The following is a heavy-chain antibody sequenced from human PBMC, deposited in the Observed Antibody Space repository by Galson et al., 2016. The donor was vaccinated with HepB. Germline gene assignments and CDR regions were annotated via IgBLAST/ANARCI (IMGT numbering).Heavy chain of an antibody. CDR3: ARAEGPDYYHASGNHLLDY. CDR2: FDAEDGET. V-gene: IGHV1-24*01. J-gene: IGHJ4*02. Sequence: SVKVSCKVSGDSLSEVSIHWVRQAPGKGLEWLGGFDAEDGETIYAHDFQGRVIMTTDTSTSTAYMELRSLRSDDTAVYYCARAEGPDYYHASGNHLLDYWGQGTLVTVSS. CDR1: GDSLSEVS. D-gene: IGHD3-10*01.